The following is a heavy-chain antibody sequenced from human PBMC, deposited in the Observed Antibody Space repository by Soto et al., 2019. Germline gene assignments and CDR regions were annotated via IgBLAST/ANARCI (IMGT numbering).Heavy chain of an antibody. CDR3: ATDVYCSGGSCYPTGAFDI. CDR1: GGSISSSSYY. V-gene: IGHV4-39*02. D-gene: IGHD2-15*01. CDR2: IYYSGST. J-gene: IGHJ3*02. Sequence: QLQLQESGPGLVKPSETLSLTCTVSGGSISSSSYYWGWIRQPPGKGLEWIGSIYYSGSTYYNPSLKSRVTISVDTSKNQFSLKLSSVTAADTAVYYCATDVYCSGGSCYPTGAFDIWGQGTMVTVSS.